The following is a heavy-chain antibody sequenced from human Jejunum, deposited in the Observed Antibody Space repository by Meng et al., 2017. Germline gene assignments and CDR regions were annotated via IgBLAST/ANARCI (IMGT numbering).Heavy chain of an antibody. CDR2: ISYDGRNK. D-gene: IGHD3-10*01. V-gene: IGHV3-30*01. J-gene: IGHJ4*02. CDR1: GFTFSNYA. CDR3: VREWGSGDY. Sequence: GGSLRLSCAASGFTFSNYAMHWVRQAPGKGLEWVAAISYDGRNKYYADSVQGRFTISRDNSESTLYLQMNSLRPEDTAVYYCVREWGSGDYWGQGTLVTVSS.